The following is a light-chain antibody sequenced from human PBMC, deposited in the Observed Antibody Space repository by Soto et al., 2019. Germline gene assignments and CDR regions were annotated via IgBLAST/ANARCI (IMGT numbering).Light chain of an antibody. CDR1: QSLVYSDGNTY. CDR3: MPGTHWPRT. V-gene: IGKV2-30*01. CDR2: KVS. Sequence: DVVMTHSPLSLPVTLGHPASISCSSSQSLVYSDGNTYLNWFQHRPGQSSRRLLYKVSNRDSGVPDRFSGSGSGTDFTLKISRVEAEDFGVYYRMPGTHWPRTFGPGTKVDIK. J-gene: IGKJ3*01.